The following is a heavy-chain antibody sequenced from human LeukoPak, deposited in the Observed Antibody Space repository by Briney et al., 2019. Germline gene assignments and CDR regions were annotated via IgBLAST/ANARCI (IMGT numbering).Heavy chain of an antibody. J-gene: IGHJ4*02. V-gene: IGHV4-34*01. CDR1: GGSFSGYY. D-gene: IGHD3-16*02. CDR3: ARLGPYDYAWGSYLRSRAAFDY. Sequence: PSETLSLTCAVYGGSFSGYYWSWIRQPPGKGLEWIGEINHSGSTNYNPSLKSRVTISVDTSKNQFSLKLSSVTAADTAVYYCARLGPYDYAWGSYLRSRAAFDYWGQGTLVTVSS. CDR2: INHSGST.